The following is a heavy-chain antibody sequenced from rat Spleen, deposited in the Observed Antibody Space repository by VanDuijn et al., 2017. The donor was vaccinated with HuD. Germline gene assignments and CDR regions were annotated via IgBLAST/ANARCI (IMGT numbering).Heavy chain of an antibody. CDR1: GFTFSHHY. D-gene: IGHD1-10*01. CDR2: IRPSGGSP. J-gene: IGHJ1*01. V-gene: IGHV5-27*01. CDR3: ATDPYNNDYWYFDF. Sequence: EVQLVESGGGLVQPGRSLKLSCAASGFTFSHHYMAWVRQAPKKGLEWVASIRPSGGSPYYLDSVKGRFTISRDNAKSTLYLQMDSLRSEDKATYYCATDPYNNDYWYFDFWGPGTMVTVSS.